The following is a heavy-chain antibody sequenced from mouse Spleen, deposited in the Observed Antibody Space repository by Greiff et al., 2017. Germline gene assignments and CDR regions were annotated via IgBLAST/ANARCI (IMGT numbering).Heavy chain of an antibody. V-gene: IGHV5-9-3*01. CDR1: GFTFSSYA. J-gene: IGHJ2*01. CDR3: ARPGGSGNFDY. D-gene: IGHD1-1*01. CDR2: ISSGGGNT. Sequence: EVQGVESGGGLVKLGGSLKLSCAASGFTFSSYAMSWVRQTPEKRLEWVATISSGGGNTYYPDSVKGRFTISRDNAKNTLYLQMSSLKSEDTAMYYCARPGGSGNFDYWGQGTTLTVSS.